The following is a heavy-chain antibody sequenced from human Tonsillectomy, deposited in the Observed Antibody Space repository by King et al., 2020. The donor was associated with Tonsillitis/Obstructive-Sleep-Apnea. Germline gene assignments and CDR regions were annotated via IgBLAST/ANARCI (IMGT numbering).Heavy chain of an antibody. Sequence: QLQESGPGLVKPSETLSLTCTVSGGSISNYYWSWIRQPPGKGLEWIGYIYYSGSTNYNPSLKSRVTISVDPSKNQFSLKLSSLTAADTAVYYCARPQYSNDPDTFDIWGQGTMVTVSS. V-gene: IGHV4-59*01. CDR3: ARPQYSNDPDTFDI. CDR1: GGSISNYY. D-gene: IGHD4-11*01. J-gene: IGHJ3*02. CDR2: IYYSGST.